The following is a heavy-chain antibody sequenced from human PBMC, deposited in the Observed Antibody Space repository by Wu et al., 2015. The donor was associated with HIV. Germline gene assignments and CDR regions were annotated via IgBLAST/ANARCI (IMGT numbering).Heavy chain of an antibody. D-gene: IGHD3-3*01. V-gene: IGHV1-2*02. CDR2: MNPNSGDT. Sequence: QVQLVQSGAEVKKPGASVKVSCKASGYTFTDYYVHWVRQAPGQGLEWMGWMNPNSGDTRYAQRFQGRVTMTRDTSISTASMELSSLRSDDTAVYYCARGTKYDFWSGSQFDYWGRGTLVTVSS. CDR1: GYTFTDYY. J-gene: IGHJ4*02. CDR3: ARGTKYDFWSGSQFDY.